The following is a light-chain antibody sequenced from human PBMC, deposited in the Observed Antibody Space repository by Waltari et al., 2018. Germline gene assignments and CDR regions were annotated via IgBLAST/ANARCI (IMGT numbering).Light chain of an antibody. Sequence: QSALTQPRPVSGSPGQSVTLSCTGTRRDVGSYNYVSWYQQYPGKVPKLMIYDVSKRPSGVPDRFSGSKSGNTASLTISGLQAEDEADYYCCSYAGSYVVFGGGTKLTVL. CDR2: DVS. J-gene: IGLJ2*01. CDR3: CSYAGSYVV. CDR1: RRDVGSYNY. V-gene: IGLV2-11*01.